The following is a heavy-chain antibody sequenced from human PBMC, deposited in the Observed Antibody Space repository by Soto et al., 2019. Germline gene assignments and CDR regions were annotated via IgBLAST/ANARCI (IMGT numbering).Heavy chain of an antibody. CDR2: IYYSGST. Sequence: QVQLQESGPGLVKPSQTLSLTCTVSGGSISSGGYYWSWIRQHPGKGLEWIGYIYYSGSTYYNPSLKSRVTISVDTSKNQFSLKLSSVTAADTAVYYCARGSTYYDFWSGQSGEWFDPWGQGTLVTVSS. CDR1: GGSISSGGYY. D-gene: IGHD3-3*01. J-gene: IGHJ5*02. CDR3: ARGSTYYDFWSGQSGEWFDP. V-gene: IGHV4-31*03.